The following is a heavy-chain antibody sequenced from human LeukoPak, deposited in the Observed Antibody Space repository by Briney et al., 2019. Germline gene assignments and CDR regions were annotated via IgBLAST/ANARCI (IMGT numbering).Heavy chain of an antibody. V-gene: IGHV3-21*01. J-gene: IGHJ4*02. D-gene: IGHD2-2*01. Sequence: GGSLRLSCAASGFTFSSYSMSWVRQAPGKGLEWVSSISDNSYYIYYADSVEGRFTISRDNAKNSLYLQMNSLRAEDTAVYYCANHLACGSTSCPPFDYWGQGTLVTVSS. CDR1: GFTFSSYS. CDR3: ANHLACGSTSCPPFDY. CDR2: ISDNSYYI.